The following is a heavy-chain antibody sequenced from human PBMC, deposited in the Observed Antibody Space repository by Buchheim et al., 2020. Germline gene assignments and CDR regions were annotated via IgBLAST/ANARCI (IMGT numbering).Heavy chain of an antibody. CDR3: AKFRPSYWYFDL. Sequence: QLQLQESGPGLVKPSETLTLTCTVSGASISNSNYYWGWIRQPPGKGLEWIVSISYSNLSLKSRVSMSVDTSKNQLSLKLTSVTAADTAVYYCAKFRPSYWYFDLWGRGT. CDR2: IS. V-gene: IGHV4-39*01. J-gene: IGHJ2*01. CDR1: GASISNSNYY.